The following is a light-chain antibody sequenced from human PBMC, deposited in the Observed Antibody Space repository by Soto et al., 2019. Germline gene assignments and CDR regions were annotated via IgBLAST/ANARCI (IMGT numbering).Light chain of an antibody. Sequence: DIVMTQSPDSLAVSLGERATINCKSSRSVFYTSNNKNYLAWYQQKPGQPPKLLIYWASTRESGVPDRFSGSGSGTDFTLTISSLQAEDVAVYYCQQYYGTPYTFGQGTKLEIK. CDR3: QQYYGTPYT. CDR1: RSVFYTSNNKNY. V-gene: IGKV4-1*01. CDR2: WAS. J-gene: IGKJ2*01.